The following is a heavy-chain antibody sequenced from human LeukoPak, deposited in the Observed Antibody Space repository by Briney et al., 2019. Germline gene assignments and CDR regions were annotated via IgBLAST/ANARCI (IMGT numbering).Heavy chain of an antibody. D-gene: IGHD3-22*01. J-gene: IGHJ4*02. CDR1: GFSFNSYA. CDR3: ARSLNGFYRGLDF. CDR2: ISSTGATT. V-gene: IGHV3-23*01. Sequence: GGSLRLSCAASGFSFNSYAMNWVRQAPGKGLEWVSVISSTGATTYYAASVKGRFTISRDSSKSTLYLQMDALRADDTAAYYCARSLNGFYRGLDFWGQGTLVTVSS.